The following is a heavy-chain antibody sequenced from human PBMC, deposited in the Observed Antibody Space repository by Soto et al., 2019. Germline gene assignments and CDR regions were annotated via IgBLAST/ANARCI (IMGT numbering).Heavy chain of an antibody. D-gene: IGHD1-1*01. J-gene: IGHJ4*02. CDR1: ADSSTISNSY. Sequence: SETLSLTCTVSADSSTISNSYWGWLRQPPGKGLQWIGSSSYNGGTFYNPSLKGRVAISVDTSKKQSSLQVTSVTAADTAVYYCARHRIEVVWRGFDFWGQGSPVTVSS. CDR2: SSYNGGT. CDR3: ARHRIEVVWRGFDF. V-gene: IGHV4-39*01.